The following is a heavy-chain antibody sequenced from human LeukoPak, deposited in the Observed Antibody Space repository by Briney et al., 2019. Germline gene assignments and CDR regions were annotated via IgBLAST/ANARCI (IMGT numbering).Heavy chain of an antibody. V-gene: IGHV3-74*01. Sequence: GGSLRLSCAASGFTFSEAWMHWVRQAPGKGLVWVSRINNDGSTTRYADSVKGRFTISRDNSKNTLYLQMNSLRAEDTAVYYCARDQGYNDYWGQGTLVTVSS. CDR3: ARDQGYNDY. D-gene: IGHD5-24*01. CDR2: INNDGSTT. J-gene: IGHJ4*02. CDR1: GFTFSEAW.